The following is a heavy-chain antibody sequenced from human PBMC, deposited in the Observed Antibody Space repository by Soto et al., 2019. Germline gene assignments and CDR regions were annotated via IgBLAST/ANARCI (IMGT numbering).Heavy chain of an antibody. CDR1: GGTFSSYT. V-gene: IGHV1-69*02. J-gene: IGHJ4*02. D-gene: IGHD5-18*01. Sequence: QVQLVQSGAEVKKPGSSVKVSCKASGGTFSSYTISWVRQAPGQGLEWMGRIIPILGIANYAQKFQGRVTITADKSTSTAYMELSSLRSEDTAVYYCASATDTAMAQFDYWGQGTLDTVSS. CDR2: IIPILGIA. CDR3: ASATDTAMAQFDY.